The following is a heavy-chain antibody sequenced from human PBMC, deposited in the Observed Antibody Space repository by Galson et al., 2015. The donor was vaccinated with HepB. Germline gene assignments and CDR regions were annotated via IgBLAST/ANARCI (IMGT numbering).Heavy chain of an antibody. J-gene: IGHJ3*02. Sequence: VRQAPGKGLEWVSAISGSGGSTYYADSVKGRFTISRDNSKNTLYLQMNSLRAEDTAVYYCAKDLGYNWNDIDAFDIWGQGTMVTVSS. V-gene: IGHV3-23*01. CDR2: ISGSGGST. CDR3: AKDLGYNWNDIDAFDI. D-gene: IGHD1-1*01.